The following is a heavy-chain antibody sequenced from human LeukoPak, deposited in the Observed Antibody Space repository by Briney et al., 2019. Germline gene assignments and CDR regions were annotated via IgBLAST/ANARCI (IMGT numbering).Heavy chain of an antibody. CDR3: ARGGRDGYNLWETDY. J-gene: IGHJ4*02. CDR2: VYYSGST. V-gene: IGHV4-59*01. D-gene: IGHD5-24*01. Sequence: SETLSLTCTVSGASISSYYWNWIRQPPGKGLEWIGYVYYSGSTDYNPSLKSRVTISMDTSENQFSLRLSSVTAADTAIYYCARGGRDGYNLWETDYWGQGTLVTVSS. CDR1: GASISSYY.